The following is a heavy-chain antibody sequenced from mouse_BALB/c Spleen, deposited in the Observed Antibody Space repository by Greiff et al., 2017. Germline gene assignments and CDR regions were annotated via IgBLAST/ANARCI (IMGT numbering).Heavy chain of an antibody. Sequence: QVQLQQSGAELVKPGASVKLSCKASGYTFTSYYMYWVKQRPGQGLEWIGEINPSNGGTNFNEKFKSKATLTVDKSSSTAYMQLSSLPSEDSAVYYCTRANWDVRAWFAYWGQGTLVTVSA. D-gene: IGHD4-1*01. CDR3: TRANWDVRAWFAY. V-gene: IGHV1S81*02. CDR2: INPSNGGT. CDR1: GYTFTSYY. J-gene: IGHJ3*01.